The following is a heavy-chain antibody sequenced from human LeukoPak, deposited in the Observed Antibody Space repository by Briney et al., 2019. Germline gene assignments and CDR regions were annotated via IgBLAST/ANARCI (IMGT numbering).Heavy chain of an antibody. CDR3: ARSLTYSSSSFFDY. CDR1: GFNFYDYA. D-gene: IGHD6-6*01. CDR2: ITWSGGST. J-gene: IGHJ4*02. Sequence: GGSLRLSCAASGFNFYDYAMHWVRQAPGKGLEWVSLITWSGGSTSYADSVKGRFTISRDNTKDSLYLQMSSLRVEDTALYYCARSLTYSSSSFFDYWGQGTLVTVSS. V-gene: IGHV3-43D*03.